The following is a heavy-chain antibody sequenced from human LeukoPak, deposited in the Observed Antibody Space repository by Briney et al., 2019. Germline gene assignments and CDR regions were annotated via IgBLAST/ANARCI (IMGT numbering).Heavy chain of an antibody. J-gene: IGHJ5*02. Sequence: SETLSLTCIVSNGSISSSHSYWGWIRQPPGKGLEWIGTVYHSGSTYKNPSLRSRVTMSVDTSKNQFFLQLNSVTPEDTAVYYCARERAGFDPWGQGTLVTVSS. CDR2: VYHSGST. CDR1: NGSISSSHSY. CDR3: ARERAGFDP. D-gene: IGHD1-26*01. V-gene: IGHV4-39*07.